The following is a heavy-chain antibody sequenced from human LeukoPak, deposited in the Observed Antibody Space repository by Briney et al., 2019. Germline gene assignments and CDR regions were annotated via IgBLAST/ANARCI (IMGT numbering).Heavy chain of an antibody. Sequence: GGSLRLSCAASGFTFNNYAMSWVRQSPGKGLEWVSTIIGSVVSTFYADSVKGRFTISRDTSKNTLYLQMNSLRAEDTAVYYCAKGAYDYVEVGYFDCWGQGTLVTVSS. V-gene: IGHV3-23*01. CDR2: IIGSVVST. D-gene: IGHD5-12*01. CDR3: AKGAYDYVEVGYFDC. J-gene: IGHJ4*02. CDR1: GFTFNNYA.